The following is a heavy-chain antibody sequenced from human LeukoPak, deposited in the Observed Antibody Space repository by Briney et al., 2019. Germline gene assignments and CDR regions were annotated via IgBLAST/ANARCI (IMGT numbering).Heavy chain of an antibody. CDR3: ARGYCSGGSCYWAFDI. Sequence: PGGSLRLSCAASGFTFSHYRMNWVRQAPGKGLEWVSSISSSSSDIYYADSVKGRFTISRDNAKNSLYLQMSSLRAEDTAVFYCARGYCSGGSCYWAFDIWGQGTMVTVSS. D-gene: IGHD2-15*01. CDR1: GFTFSHYR. J-gene: IGHJ3*02. V-gene: IGHV3-21*01. CDR2: ISSSSSDI.